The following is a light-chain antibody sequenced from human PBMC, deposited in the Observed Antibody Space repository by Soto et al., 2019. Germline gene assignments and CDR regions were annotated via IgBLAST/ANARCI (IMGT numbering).Light chain of an antibody. CDR2: DAS. J-gene: IGKJ4*01. CDR1: QSVYRY. Sequence: EIVLTQSPATLSLSPGDTATLSCRASQSVYRYLAWYQQKPGQSPRLLIYDASTRATGIPARFSGSGSGTDFALTISNLESEDFAVYYCQHRSNWPPLTFGGGTKVDIK. CDR3: QHRSNWPPLT. V-gene: IGKV3-11*01.